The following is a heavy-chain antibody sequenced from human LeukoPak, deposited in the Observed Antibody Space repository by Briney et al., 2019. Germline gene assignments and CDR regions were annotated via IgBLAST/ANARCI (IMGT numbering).Heavy chain of an antibody. Sequence: PSETLSLTCTVSGGSISSSSYYWGWIRQPPGKGLEWIGSIYYSGSTYYNPSLKSRVTISVDTSKNQFSLKLSSVTAADTAVYYCARSGVTFGGDDAFDIWGQGTMVTVSS. CDR1: GGSISSSSYY. CDR3: ARSGVTFGGDDAFDI. D-gene: IGHD3-16*01. CDR2: IYYSGST. V-gene: IGHV4-39*07. J-gene: IGHJ3*02.